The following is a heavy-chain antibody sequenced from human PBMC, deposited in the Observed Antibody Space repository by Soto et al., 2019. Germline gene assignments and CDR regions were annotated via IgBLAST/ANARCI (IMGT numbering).Heavy chain of an antibody. J-gene: IGHJ2*01. Sequence: QVQLVQSGAEVKKPGASVKVSCKASGYTFTSYGISWVRQAPGQGLEWMGWISAYNGNTSYAQTLQGRVTMTTDTATSTTYMELRRLRSGDTAVYYCARGNYDSSRWYFDLWGRGTLVTVSS. CDR1: GYTFTSYG. CDR2: ISAYNGNT. V-gene: IGHV1-18*01. D-gene: IGHD3-22*01. CDR3: ARGNYDSSRWYFDL.